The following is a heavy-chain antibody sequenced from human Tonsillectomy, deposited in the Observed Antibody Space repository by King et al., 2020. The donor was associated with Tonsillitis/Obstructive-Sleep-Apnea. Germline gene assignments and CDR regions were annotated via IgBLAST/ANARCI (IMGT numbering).Heavy chain of an antibody. J-gene: IGHJ3*02. CDR1: GFTFSSYW. V-gene: IGHV3-7*03. Sequence: VQLVESGGGLVQPGGSLRLSCTASGFTFSSYWMTWVRQAPGKGLEWVANIREDGSEKYYVDSVKGRFTISRDNAKNSLYLQMNSLRAEDTDVYYCARXLXXXDSXGXRAFXIWGQXTMVTV. CDR2: IREDGSEK. D-gene: IGHD3-22*01. CDR3: ARXLXXXDSXGXRAFXI.